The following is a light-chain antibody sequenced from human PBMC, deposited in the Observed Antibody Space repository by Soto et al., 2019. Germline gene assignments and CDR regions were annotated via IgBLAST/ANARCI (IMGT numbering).Light chain of an antibody. V-gene: IGLV3-1*01. CDR1: KLGDKY. J-gene: IGLJ2*01. CDR3: QAWDGSTVL. Sequence: SYELTQPPSVSVSPGQTASITCSGDKLGDKYACWYQQKPGQSPVLVIYQDTKRPSGIPERFSGSNSGNTATLTISGTQAMDEADYYCQAWDGSTVLFGGGTKVTVL. CDR2: QDT.